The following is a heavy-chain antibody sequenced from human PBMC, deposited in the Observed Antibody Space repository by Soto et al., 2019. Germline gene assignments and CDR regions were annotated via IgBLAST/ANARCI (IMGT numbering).Heavy chain of an antibody. D-gene: IGHD1-7*01. Sequence: PSETLSLTCAVYGGSFSGYYWSWIRQPPGKGLEWIGEINHSGSTNYNPSLKSRVTISVDTSKNQFSLKLSSVTAADTAVYYCARGLQGLELRDYYYYYMDVSGKGTTVTVSS. CDR3: ARGLQGLELRDYYYYYMDV. J-gene: IGHJ6*03. CDR2: INHSGST. V-gene: IGHV4-34*01. CDR1: GGSFSGYY.